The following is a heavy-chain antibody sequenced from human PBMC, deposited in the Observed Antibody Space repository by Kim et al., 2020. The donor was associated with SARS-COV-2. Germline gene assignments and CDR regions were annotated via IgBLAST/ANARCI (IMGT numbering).Heavy chain of an antibody. D-gene: IGHD3-22*01. CDR3: ARDFRRIVVVRKSISDAFDI. V-gene: IGHV3-13*01. J-gene: IGHJ3*02. Sequence: GGSLRLSCAASGFTFSSYDMHWVRQATGKGLEWVSAIGTAGDTYYPGSVKGRFTISRENAKNSLYLQMNSLRAGDTAVYYCARDFRRIVVVRKSISDAFDIWGQGTMVTVSS. CDR1: GFTFSSYD. CDR2: IGTAGDT.